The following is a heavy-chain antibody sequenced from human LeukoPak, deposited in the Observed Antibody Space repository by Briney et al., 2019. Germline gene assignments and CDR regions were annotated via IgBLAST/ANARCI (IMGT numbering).Heavy chain of an antibody. D-gene: IGHD6-13*01. CDR3: ARGIAAAGTTFDY. V-gene: IGHV3-21*01. J-gene: IGHJ4*02. Sequence: GGSLRLSCAASGFTFSSYSMNWVRQAPGKGLEWVSSISSSSSYIYYADSVKGRFTISRDNAKNSPYLQMNSLRAEDTAVYYCARGIAAAGTTFDYWGQGTLVTVSS. CDR1: GFTFSSYS. CDR2: ISSSSSYI.